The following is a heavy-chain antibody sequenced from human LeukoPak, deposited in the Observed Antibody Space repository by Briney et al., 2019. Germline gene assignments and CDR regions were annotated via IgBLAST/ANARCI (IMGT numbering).Heavy chain of an antibody. D-gene: IGHD1-26*01. Sequence: PGGSLRLSCAASGFTFSSYGMHWVRQAPGKGLEWVAVISYDGSNKYYADSVKGRFTISRDNSKNTLYLQMNSLRAEDTAVYYCARDAVGAPTPLIDYWGQGTLVTVSS. CDR2: ISYDGSNK. CDR3: ARDAVGAPTPLIDY. J-gene: IGHJ4*02. CDR1: GFTFSSYG. V-gene: IGHV3-30*03.